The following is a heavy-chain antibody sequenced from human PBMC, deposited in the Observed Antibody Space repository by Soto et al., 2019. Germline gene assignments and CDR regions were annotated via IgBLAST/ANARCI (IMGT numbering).Heavy chain of an antibody. V-gene: IGHV4-59*01. J-gene: IGHJ1*01. CDR2: IYYSGST. D-gene: IGHD2-21*02. Sequence: SETLSLTCTVSGGSISSYYWSWIRQSPGKGLEWIGYIYYSGSTNYNPSLKSRVTISVDTSKNQFSLKLSSVTAADTAVYYCASYQVTASPEYVQHWGQGTLVTVSS. CDR1: GGSISSYY. CDR3: ASYQVTASPEYVQH.